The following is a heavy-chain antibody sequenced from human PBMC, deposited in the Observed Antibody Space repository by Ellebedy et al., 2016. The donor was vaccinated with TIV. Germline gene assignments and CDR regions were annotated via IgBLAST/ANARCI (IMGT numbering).Heavy chain of an antibody. V-gene: IGHV6-1*01. CDR2: TYYRSKWYN. CDR3: AREGHYYYMDF. CDR1: GDSVSSNSSV. Sequence: SQTLSLTXAISGDSVSSNSSVWNWIRQSPSRGLEWLGRTYYRSKWYNDYALSVKSRITINPDTSKNQFSLHLHSVTPEDTAVYFCAREGHYYYMDFWGKGTTVTVSS. J-gene: IGHJ6*03.